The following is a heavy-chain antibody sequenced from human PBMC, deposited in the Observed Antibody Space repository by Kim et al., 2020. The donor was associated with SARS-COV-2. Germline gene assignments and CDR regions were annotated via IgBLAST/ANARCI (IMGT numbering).Heavy chain of an antibody. CDR2: IKQDGSEK. Sequence: GGSLRLSCAASGFTFSSYWMSWVRQAPGKGLEWVANIKQDGSEKYYVDSVKGRFTISRDNAKNSLYLQMNSLRAEDTAVYYCARENDYYDSSGYYYWGQGTLVTVSS. CDR3: ARENDYYDSSGYYY. D-gene: IGHD3-22*01. J-gene: IGHJ4*02. CDR1: GFTFSSYW. V-gene: IGHV3-7*01.